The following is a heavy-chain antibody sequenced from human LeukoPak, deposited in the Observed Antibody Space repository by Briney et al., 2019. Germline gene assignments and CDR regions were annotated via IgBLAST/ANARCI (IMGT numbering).Heavy chain of an antibody. V-gene: IGHV1/OR15-1*03. Sequence: GASVKVSCKASGYIFTDYYMHWVRQAPGQELGWMGRINPNSGGTNYAQKFQGRVTMTRDTSISTAYMELSSLRSEDTAVYYCARDEVAWFDPWGQGTLVTVSS. CDR2: INPNSGGT. CDR3: ARDEVAWFDP. D-gene: IGHD5-12*01. J-gene: IGHJ5*02. CDR1: GYIFTDYY.